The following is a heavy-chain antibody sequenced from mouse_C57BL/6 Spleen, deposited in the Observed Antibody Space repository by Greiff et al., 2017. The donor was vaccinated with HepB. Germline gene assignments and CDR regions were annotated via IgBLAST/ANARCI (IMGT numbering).Heavy chain of an antibody. CDR1: GFTFSSYA. J-gene: IGHJ2*01. Sequence: EVQGVESGEGLVKPGGSLKLSCAASGFTFSSYAMSWVRQTPEKRLEWVAYISSGGDYIYYADTVKGRFTISRDNARNTLYLQMSSLKSEDTAIYYCTRDGSSHFDYWGQGTTLTVSS. CDR2: ISSGGDYI. CDR3: TRDGSSHFDY. D-gene: IGHD1-1*01. V-gene: IGHV5-9-1*02.